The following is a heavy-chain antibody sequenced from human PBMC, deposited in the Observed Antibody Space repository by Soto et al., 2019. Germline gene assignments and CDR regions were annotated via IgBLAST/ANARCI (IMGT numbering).Heavy chain of an antibody. D-gene: IGHD5-18*01. J-gene: IGHJ4*02. CDR3: ASLYSYGSTRVFDY. Sequence: LSLTCTVSGGSISSYYWSWIRQPPGKGLEWIGYIYYSGSTNYNPSLKSRVTISVDTSKNQFSLKLSSVTAADTAVYYCASLYSYGSTRVFDYWGQGTLVTVSS. CDR1: GGSISSYY. V-gene: IGHV4-59*01. CDR2: IYYSGST.